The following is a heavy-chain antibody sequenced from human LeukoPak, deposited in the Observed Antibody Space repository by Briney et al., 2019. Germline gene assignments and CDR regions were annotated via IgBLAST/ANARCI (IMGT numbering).Heavy chain of an antibody. CDR2: IYPGDSDT. D-gene: IGHD5-18*01. Sequence: GESLKISCKGSGYSFTSYWIGWVRQLPGKGLEWMGTIYPGDSDTRYSPSFQGQVTIPADKSISTAYLQWSSLKASDTAMYYCAKFDSYEAFDIWGQGTMVTVSS. CDR3: AKFDSYEAFDI. V-gene: IGHV5-51*01. CDR1: GYSFTSYW. J-gene: IGHJ3*02.